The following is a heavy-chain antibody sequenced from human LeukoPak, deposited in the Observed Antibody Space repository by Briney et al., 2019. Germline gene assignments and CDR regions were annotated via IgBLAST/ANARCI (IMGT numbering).Heavy chain of an antibody. V-gene: IGHV1-18*04. D-gene: IGHD3-9*01. Sequence: ASVKVSCKASGYTFTSYGISWVRQAPGQGLEWMGWISAYNGNTNYAQKLQGRVTMTTDTSTSTAYMELRSLRSDDTAVYYCAKSAEYFDSPGDYYYGMDVWGKGTTVTVSS. CDR1: GYTFTSYG. CDR2: ISAYNGNT. J-gene: IGHJ6*04. CDR3: AKSAEYFDSPGDYYYGMDV.